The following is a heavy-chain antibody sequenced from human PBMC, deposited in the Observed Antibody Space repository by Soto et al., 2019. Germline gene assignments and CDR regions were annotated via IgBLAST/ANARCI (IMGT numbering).Heavy chain of an antibody. D-gene: IGHD3-9*01. CDR3: AKGGILDYYYGMDV. J-gene: IGHJ6*02. CDR1: GFTFSSYG. CDR2: ISYDGSNK. V-gene: IGHV3-30*18. Sequence: QVQLVESGGGVVQPGRSLRLSCAASGFTFSSYGMHWVRQAPGTGLEWVAVISYDGSNKYYADSVKGRFTISRDKSKNTLYLQMNSLRAEDTAVYYCAKGGILDYYYGMDVWGQGTTVTVSS.